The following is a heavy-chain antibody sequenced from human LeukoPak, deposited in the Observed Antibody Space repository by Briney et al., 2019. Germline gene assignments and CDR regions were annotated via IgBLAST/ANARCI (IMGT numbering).Heavy chain of an antibody. J-gene: IGHJ4*02. CDR3: ARDLGNSGSYWTFDY. Sequence: GGSLRLSCAASEVTFSSYRVHWVRQAPGKGLVWVSRISSDGGSTSYADSVKGRFTISRDDAKNTPYLQMNSLRAEDTAVYYCARDLGNSGSYWTFDYWGQGTLVTVSS. CDR2: ISSDGGST. CDR1: EVTFSSYR. V-gene: IGHV3-74*01. D-gene: IGHD1-26*01.